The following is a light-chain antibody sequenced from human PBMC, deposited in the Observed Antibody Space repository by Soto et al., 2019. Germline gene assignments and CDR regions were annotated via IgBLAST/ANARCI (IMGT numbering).Light chain of an antibody. CDR3: QQYDDYPRT. CDR1: QSISNW. J-gene: IGKJ1*01. CDR2: KAS. V-gene: IGKV1-5*03. Sequence: IQMTQSPSTLSASVGDRVTITCRASQSISNWLAWYQQKLGKAPKLLIYKASNLETGVPSRFSGSGSGTEFTLTISSLQPDDFAIYYCQQYDDYPRTFGQGTKVEIK.